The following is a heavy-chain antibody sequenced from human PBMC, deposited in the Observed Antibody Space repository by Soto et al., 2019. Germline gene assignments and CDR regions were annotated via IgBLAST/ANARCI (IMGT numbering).Heavy chain of an antibody. CDR1: GGTFSSYA. V-gene: IGHV1-69*12. CDR3: ARIAVAGENWFDP. J-gene: IGHJ5*02. CDR2: IIPIFGTA. D-gene: IGHD6-19*01. Sequence: QVQLVQSGAEVKKPGSSVKVSCKASGGTFSSYAISWVRQAPGQGLEWMGGIIPIFGTANYAQKFQGRVTITADESTSTAYMGRRSLRSEDTAVYYCARIAVAGENWFDPWGQGTLVTVSS.